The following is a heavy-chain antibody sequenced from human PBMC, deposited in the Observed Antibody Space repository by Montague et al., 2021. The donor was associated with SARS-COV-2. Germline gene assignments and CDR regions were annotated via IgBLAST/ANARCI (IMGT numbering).Heavy chain of an antibody. CDR2: IFWDDEK. CDR3: AHQYYDYVWGSYRPDYFDY. CDR1: GFSLSTGGVG. V-gene: IGHV2-5*02. Sequence: PALVKPTQTLTLTCSFSGFSLSTGGVGVDWIRQSPGKGLEWLGVIFWDDEKRYNPTLKTRLTISKGTSQNQVVIILTDMGPADTATYFCAHQYYDYVWGSYRPDYFDYWGQGTLVTVSS. J-gene: IGHJ4*02. D-gene: IGHD3-16*02.